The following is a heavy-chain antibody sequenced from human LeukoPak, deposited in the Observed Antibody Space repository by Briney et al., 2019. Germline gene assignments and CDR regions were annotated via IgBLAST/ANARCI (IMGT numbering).Heavy chain of an antibody. V-gene: IGHV4-59*01. CDR3: VRSKSGTYGWFDP. Sequence: SETLSLTCTVSGGSISGYYWSWIRQPPGKGLEWIGYIYYTGSTNYNPSLKSRVTISVDTSQNQFSLKASSVTAADTAVYYCVRSKSGTYGWFDPWGQGTLVTVSS. CDR2: IYYTGST. D-gene: IGHD4-17*01. J-gene: IGHJ5*02. CDR1: GGSISGYY.